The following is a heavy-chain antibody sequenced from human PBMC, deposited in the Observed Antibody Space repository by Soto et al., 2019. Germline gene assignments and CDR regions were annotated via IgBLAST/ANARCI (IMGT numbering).Heavy chain of an antibody. D-gene: IGHD2-2*01. Sequence: GGSLRLSCAASGFTFSSYVMHWVRQAPGKGLEWVAVISYDGSNKYYADSVKGRFTISRDNSKNTLYPQMNSLRAEDTAVYYCAKGAVPATRGNWFDPWGQGTLVTVSS. J-gene: IGHJ5*02. CDR3: AKGAVPATRGNWFDP. V-gene: IGHV3-30*18. CDR1: GFTFSSYV. CDR2: ISYDGSNK.